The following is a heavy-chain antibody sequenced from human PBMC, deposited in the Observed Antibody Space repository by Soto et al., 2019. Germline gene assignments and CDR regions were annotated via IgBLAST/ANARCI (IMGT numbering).Heavy chain of an antibody. CDR3: ARDWGRDYYDSSGRYTAGDAFDI. D-gene: IGHD3-22*01. CDR2: IIPIFGTA. Sequence: SVKVSCKASGGTFSSYAISWVRQAPGQGLEWMGGIIPIFGTANYAQKFQGRVTITADESTSTAYMELSSLRSEDTAVYYCARDWGRDYYDSSGRYTAGDAFDIWGQGTMVTVSS. CDR1: GGTFSSYA. V-gene: IGHV1-69*13. J-gene: IGHJ3*02.